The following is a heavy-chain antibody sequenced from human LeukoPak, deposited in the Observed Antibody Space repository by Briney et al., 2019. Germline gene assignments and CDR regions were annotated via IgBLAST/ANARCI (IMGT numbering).Heavy chain of an antibody. Sequence: SETLSLTCGVSGGSFSISYWSWIRQPPGKGLEWIGQIYHSGGANYNPSLRSRVTISIDTSKNQLSLRLSSVTAADTAVYYCARQLGARVAIDYWGQGTLVTVSS. V-gene: IGHV4-34*01. CDR2: IYHSGGA. D-gene: IGHD3-16*01. J-gene: IGHJ4*02. CDR1: GGSFSISY. CDR3: ARQLGARVAIDY.